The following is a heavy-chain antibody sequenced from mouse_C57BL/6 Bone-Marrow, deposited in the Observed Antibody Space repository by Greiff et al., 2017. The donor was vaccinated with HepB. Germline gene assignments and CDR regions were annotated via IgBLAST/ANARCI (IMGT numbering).Heavy chain of an antibody. Sequence: EVQLVEPGGGFVKPGGSLKLSCAASGFTFTDYGMHWVRQAPGKGLEWVAYISSGSSTIYYADTLKGRFTISRDNAKNTHFLQMTSLRSEDTAMYYCAGEGGITTVDAGFAYWGQGTMVTVSA. CDR2: ISSGSSTI. D-gene: IGHD1-1*01. V-gene: IGHV5-17*01. CDR1: GFTFTDYG. CDR3: AGEGGITTVDAGFAY. J-gene: IGHJ3*01.